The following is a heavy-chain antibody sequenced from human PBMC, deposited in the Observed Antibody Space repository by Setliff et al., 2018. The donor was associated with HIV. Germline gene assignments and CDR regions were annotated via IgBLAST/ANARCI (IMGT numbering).Heavy chain of an antibody. V-gene: IGHV4-4*09. CDR2: IYTSGST. J-gene: IGHJ4*02. Sequence: PSETLSLTCAVYGGSFSGYYWSWIRQLPGKGLEWIGYIYTSGSTNYNPSLKSRVTISVDTSKNHFSLKLSSVTAADTAVFYCARVPFTTGFDYWGQGILVTVSS. CDR1: GGSFSGYY. CDR3: ARVPFTTGFDY. D-gene: IGHD3-3*01.